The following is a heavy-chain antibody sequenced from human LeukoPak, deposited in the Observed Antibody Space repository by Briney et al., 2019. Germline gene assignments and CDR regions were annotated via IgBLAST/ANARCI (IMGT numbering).Heavy chain of an antibody. D-gene: IGHD1-26*01. J-gene: IGHJ4*02. CDR3: ARVIRQWELTSPSVDF. CDR1: GYTFSTYG. V-gene: IGHV1-18*01. Sequence: ASVKVSCKAFGYTFSTYGITWVRQAPGQGLEWMGRINAYNGNTNYAQNLQGRVTMTTDTSTSTAYMELRSLRSDDTAVYYCARVIRQWELTSPSVDFWGQGTLVTVSS. CDR2: INAYNGNT.